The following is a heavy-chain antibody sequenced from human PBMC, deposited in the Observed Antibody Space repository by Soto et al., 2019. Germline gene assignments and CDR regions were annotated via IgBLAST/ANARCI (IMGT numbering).Heavy chain of an antibody. J-gene: IGHJ6*03. CDR3: AKDKSPRLDQRENYMDV. D-gene: IGHD6-19*01. CDR1: EFTFGGYG. Sequence: PGGPLRLPCGASEFTFGGYGGHWVRQAQGKGLEWVAVISYDGSNKYYADSVKGRFTISRDNSKNTLYLQMNSLRAEDTAVYYCAKDKSPRLDQRENYMDVWGKGTTVTVSS. CDR2: ISYDGSNK. V-gene: IGHV3-30*18.